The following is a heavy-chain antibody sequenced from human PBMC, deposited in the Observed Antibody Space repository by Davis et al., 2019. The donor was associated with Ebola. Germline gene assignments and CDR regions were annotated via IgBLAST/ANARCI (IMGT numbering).Heavy chain of an antibody. D-gene: IGHD3-22*01. CDR2: INHSGST. CDR1: GGSFSGYY. J-gene: IGHJ3*02. CDR3: ASEIYYYDSSGYGRSGAFDI. V-gene: IGHV4-34*01. Sequence: MPSETLSLTCAVYGGSFSGYYWSWIRQPPGKGLAWIGEINHSGSTNYNPSLKSRVTISVDRSKNQFSLKLSSVTAADTAVYYCASEIYYYDSSGYGRSGAFDIWGQGTMVTVSS.